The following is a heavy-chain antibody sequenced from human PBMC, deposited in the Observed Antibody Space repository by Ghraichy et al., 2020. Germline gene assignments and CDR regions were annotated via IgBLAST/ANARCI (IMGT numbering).Heavy chain of an antibody. J-gene: IGHJ4*02. CDR2: MNRDGIEI. CDR1: RFTFSDSW. D-gene: IGHD3-3*02. CDR3: ARDVGWSAFAY. V-gene: IGHV3-7*03. Sequence: GGSLRLSCAASRFTFSDSWMNWVRQAPGKGLEWVASMNRDGIEIYYVDSVRGRFTISRDNAKNSLYLQMNSLRAEDTAMYYCARDVGWSAFAYWGQGTLVIVPA.